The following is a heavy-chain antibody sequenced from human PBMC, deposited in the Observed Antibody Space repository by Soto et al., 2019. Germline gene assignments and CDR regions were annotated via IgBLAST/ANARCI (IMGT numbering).Heavy chain of an antibody. V-gene: IGHV4-30-4*01. CDR2: IYYSGST. CDR1: GGSISSGDYY. Sequence: SSETLSLTCTVSGGSISSGDYYWSWIRQPPGKGLEWIGYIYYSGSTYYNPSLKSRVTISVDTSKNQFSLKLSSVTAADTAVYYCAREAVYVWGSHRPPGEIDYWGQGTLVTVSS. D-gene: IGHD3-16*02. CDR3: AREAVYVWGSHRPPGEIDY. J-gene: IGHJ4*02.